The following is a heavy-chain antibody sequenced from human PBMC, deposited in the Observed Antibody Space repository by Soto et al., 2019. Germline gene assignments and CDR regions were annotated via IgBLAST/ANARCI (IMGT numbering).Heavy chain of an antibody. D-gene: IGHD3-16*01. CDR2: INSNSGAT. CDR1: GYTFGGFY. CDR3: AIIMTHSVSFDI. V-gene: IGHV1-2*04. Sequence: GASVKVSCKASGYTFGGFYIHWMRQAPGQGLEWVGSINSNSGATTYAQKFQDSVAMTRDTSVSTAYMDLNRLTSDDTAIYYCAIIMTHSVSFDIWGHGTMVTVSS. J-gene: IGHJ3*02.